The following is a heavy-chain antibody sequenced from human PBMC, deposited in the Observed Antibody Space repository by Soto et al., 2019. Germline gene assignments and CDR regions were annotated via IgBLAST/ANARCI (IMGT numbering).Heavy chain of an antibody. J-gene: IGHJ6*02. Sequence: GASVKVSCKASGGTFSSYAISWVRQAPGQGLEWMGGIIPIFGTANYAQKFQGRVTITADESTSTAYMELSSLRSEDTAVYYCARHDCISSSCYYYYSYGMEVWGQGTTVTVSS. D-gene: IGHD2-2*01. CDR3: ARHDCISSSCYYYYSYGMEV. CDR1: GGTFSSYA. CDR2: IIPIFGTA. V-gene: IGHV1-69*13.